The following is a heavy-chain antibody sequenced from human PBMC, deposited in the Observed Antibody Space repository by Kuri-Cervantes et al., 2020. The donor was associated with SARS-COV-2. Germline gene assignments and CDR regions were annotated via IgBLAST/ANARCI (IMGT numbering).Heavy chain of an antibody. D-gene: IGHD3-3*01. CDR2: LNPDTGNT. Sequence: ASVKVSCKASGYSFSSYDINWVRQAAGQGLEWMGWLNPDTGNTGNAKEFQGRVTMTTDTSINTAYMEVSSLSFEDTAIYYCATHAAIFGVVLPDYWGQGTLVTVSS. J-gene: IGHJ4*02. CDR3: ATHAAIFGVVLPDY. V-gene: IGHV1-8*01. CDR1: GYSFSSYD.